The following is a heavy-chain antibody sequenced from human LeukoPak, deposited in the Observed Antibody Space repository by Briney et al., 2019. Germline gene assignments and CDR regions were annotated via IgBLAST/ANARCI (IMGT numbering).Heavy chain of an antibody. CDR2: INTYNGNT. V-gene: IGHV1-18*01. CDR1: GFGFSNYD. D-gene: IGHD4-23*01. CDR3: MRDMWGYGGNSGVGVF. Sequence: GGSLRLSCAASGFGFSNYDMHWVRQAPGQGLEWMGRINTYNGNTNYAQKLQGRVTMTTDTSTSTAYMELRSLTFDDTAVYYCMRDMWGYGGNSGVGVFWGQGTLVTVSS. J-gene: IGHJ4*02.